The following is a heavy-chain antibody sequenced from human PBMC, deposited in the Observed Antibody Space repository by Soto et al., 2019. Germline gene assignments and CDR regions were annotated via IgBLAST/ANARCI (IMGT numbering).Heavy chain of an antibody. CDR1: GGSFSGYY. J-gene: IGHJ6*03. CDR2: INHSGST. V-gene: IGHV4-34*01. CDR3: ARATLLTGSKTQSYYYYMDV. Sequence: SETLSLTCAVYGGSFSGYYWSWIRQPPGKGLEWIGEINHSGSTNYNPSLKSRVTISVDTSKNQFSLKLSSVTAADTAVYYCARATLLTGSKTQSYYYYMDVWGKGTTVTVSS. D-gene: IGHD3-9*01.